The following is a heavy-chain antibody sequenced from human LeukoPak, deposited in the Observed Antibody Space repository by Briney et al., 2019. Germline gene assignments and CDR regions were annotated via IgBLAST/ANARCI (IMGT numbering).Heavy chain of an antibody. CDR3: ARRFPQRYTYAFDI. CDR2: IYYSGST. J-gene: IGHJ3*02. V-gene: IGHV4-39*01. CDR1: GGSISSSSYY. Sequence: PSETLSLTCTVSGGSISSSSYYWGWIRQPPGKGLEWIGSIYYSGSTYYNPSLKSRVTISVDTSKNQFSLKLSSVTAADTAVYYCARRFPQRYTYAFDIWGQGTMVTVSS. D-gene: IGHD1-14*01.